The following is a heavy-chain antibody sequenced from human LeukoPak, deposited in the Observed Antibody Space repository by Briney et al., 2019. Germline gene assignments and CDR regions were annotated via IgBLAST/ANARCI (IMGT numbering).Heavy chain of an antibody. V-gene: IGHV1-18*01. D-gene: IGHD2-2*02. Sequence: ASVKVSCKVSGYTLTELSMHWVRQAPGQGLEWMGWISAYNGNTNYAQKLQGRVTMTTDTSTSTAYMELRSLRSDDTAVYYCARDRWRYCSSTSCYTYGPWGQGTLVTVSS. CDR3: ARDRWRYCSSTSCYTYGP. CDR2: ISAYNGNT. J-gene: IGHJ5*02. CDR1: GYTLTELS.